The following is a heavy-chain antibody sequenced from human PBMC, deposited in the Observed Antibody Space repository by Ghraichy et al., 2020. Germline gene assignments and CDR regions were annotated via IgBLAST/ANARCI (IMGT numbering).Heavy chain of an antibody. J-gene: IGHJ4*02. D-gene: IGHD3-10*01. V-gene: IGHV4-59*01. CDR1: GGSINSDY. CDR3: ARLGGSGTNPPYDK. CDR2: IHHSGTT. Sequence: SLTCTVSGGSINSDYWSWIRQPPGKGLEQIGYIHHSGTTIYNPSLQSRVTISVDTSKNQFSLNLRSVTAADTAVYYCARLGGSGTNPPYDKWGQGILVTVSS.